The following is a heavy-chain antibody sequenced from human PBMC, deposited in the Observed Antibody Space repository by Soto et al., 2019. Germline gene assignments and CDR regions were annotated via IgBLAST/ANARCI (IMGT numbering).Heavy chain of an antibody. CDR1: GFSLSTSEVG. J-gene: IGHJ1*01. Sequence: QITLKESGPTLVKPTQTLTLTCTFSGFSLSTSEVGVGWIRQPPGKALEWLALIYWDDDKRYSPSLKSRLTIPKDTSQNQLVLTMTNMDPVDTATYYWAHRGGSSCFQHWGQGTLVTVSS. D-gene: IGHD6-13*01. CDR2: IYWDDDK. V-gene: IGHV2-5*02. CDR3: AHRGGSSCFQH.